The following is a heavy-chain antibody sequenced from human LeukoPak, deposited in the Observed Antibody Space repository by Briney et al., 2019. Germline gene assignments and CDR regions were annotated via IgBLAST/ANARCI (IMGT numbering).Heavy chain of an antibody. CDR1: GGSISSYY. CDR2: IYYSGST. D-gene: IGHD2-15*01. Sequence: SETLSLTCTVSGGSISSYYWSWIRQPPGKGLEWIGYIYYSGSTNYNPSLKSRVTISVDTSKNQLSLTLHSVTAADTAVYYCARHPFATPFDYWGQGILVTVSS. V-gene: IGHV4-59*08. CDR3: ARHPFATPFDY. J-gene: IGHJ4*02.